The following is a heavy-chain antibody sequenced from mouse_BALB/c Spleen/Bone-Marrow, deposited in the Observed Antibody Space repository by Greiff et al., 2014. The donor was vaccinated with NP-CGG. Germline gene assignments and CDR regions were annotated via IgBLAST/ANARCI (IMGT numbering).Heavy chain of an antibody. CDR1: GYPFTSYV. CDR3: ARGNYYDYDYFDY. D-gene: IGHD2-4*01. CDR2: INPYNDGT. V-gene: IGHV1-14*01. J-gene: IGHJ2*01. Sequence: VQLKESGPELVKPGASVKMSCQASGYPFTSYVMHWVKQKPGEGLEWIGYINPYNDGTTYNEKFKGKATLTSDKSSSTAYMELSSLTSEDSAVYYCARGNYYDYDYFDYWGQGTTLTVSS.